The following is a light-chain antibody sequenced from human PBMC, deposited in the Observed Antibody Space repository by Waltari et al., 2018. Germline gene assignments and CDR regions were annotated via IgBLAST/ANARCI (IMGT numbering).Light chain of an antibody. V-gene: IGLV8-61*01. CDR2: DTN. Sequence: QTVVTQEPSLSVSPGGTVTLTCGLTSGSVSTTYYPYWFQQAPGQAHRTLIFDTNTRSSGVPDRFSGSILDNKAALTITGAQADDESDYYCVLSMGSGIWVFGGGTKLTVL. J-gene: IGLJ3*02. CDR1: SGSVSTTYY. CDR3: VLSMGSGIWV.